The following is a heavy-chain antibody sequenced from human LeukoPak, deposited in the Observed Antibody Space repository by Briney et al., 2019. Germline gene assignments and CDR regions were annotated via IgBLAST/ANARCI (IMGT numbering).Heavy chain of an antibody. CDR1: GYTFTTYW. Sequence: GESLKISCKASGYTFTTYWIAWVRQMPGKGLEWMGIIYPGDSDTRYSPSFQGQVTISADKSISTAYLQWSSLKASDTAMYYCSRRIGDRYRFDYWGQGTLVTVSS. V-gene: IGHV5-51*01. CDR2: IYPGDSDT. CDR3: SRRIGDRYRFDY. J-gene: IGHJ4*02. D-gene: IGHD2-21*01.